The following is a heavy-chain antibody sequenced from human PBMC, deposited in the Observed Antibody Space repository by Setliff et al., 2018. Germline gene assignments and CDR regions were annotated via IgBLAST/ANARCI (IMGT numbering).Heavy chain of an antibody. Sequence: SETLSLTCTVSGGSISSSSYYWGWIRQPPGKGMEWIGSIYYSGSTYYNPSLKSRVTISVDTSKNQFSLKLSSVTAEDTAVYYCACPDILTGLYDYWGQGTLVTVSS. J-gene: IGHJ4*02. CDR2: IYYSGST. D-gene: IGHD3-9*01. V-gene: IGHV4-39*07. CDR3: ACPDILTGLYDY. CDR1: GGSISSSSYY.